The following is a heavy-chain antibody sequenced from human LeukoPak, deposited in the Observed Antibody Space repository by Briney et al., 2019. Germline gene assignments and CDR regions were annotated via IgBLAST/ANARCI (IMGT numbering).Heavy chain of an antibody. V-gene: IGHV3-23*01. Sequence: GGSLRLSCAASGFTFSSYAMSWVRQAPGKGLEWVSAISGCGGSTYYADSVKGWFTISRDNSKNTLYLQMNSLRAEDTAVYYCAKEVTSGDYGPFDYWGQGTLATVSS. CDR2: ISGCGGST. CDR3: AKEVTSGDYGPFDY. CDR1: GFTFSSYA. D-gene: IGHD4-17*01. J-gene: IGHJ4*02.